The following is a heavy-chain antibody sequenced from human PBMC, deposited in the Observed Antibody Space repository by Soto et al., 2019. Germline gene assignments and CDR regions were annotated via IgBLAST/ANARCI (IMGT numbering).Heavy chain of an antibody. J-gene: IGHJ5*02. V-gene: IGHV3-23*01. CDR3: AKDRPSYGDYVNWFDP. CDR1: GFTFSSYA. Sequence: PGGSLRLSCAASGFTFSSYAMSWVRQAPGKGLEWVSAISGSGGSTYYADSVKGRFTISRDNSKNTLYLQMNSLRAEDTAVYYCAKDRPSYGDYVNWFDPWGQGTLVTVS. D-gene: IGHD4-17*01. CDR2: ISGSGGST.